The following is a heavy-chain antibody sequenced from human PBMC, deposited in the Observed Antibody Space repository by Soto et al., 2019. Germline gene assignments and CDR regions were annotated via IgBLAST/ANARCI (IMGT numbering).Heavy chain of an antibody. CDR2: IATHNSNK. CDR3: ARVLRGVVNWFDP. J-gene: IGHJ5*02. V-gene: IGHV1-18*01. CDR1: GDTFTNFG. D-gene: IGHD3-10*01. Sequence: ASVKVSCKPSGDTFTNFGLSWVRQAPGQGLEWMGWIATHNSNKNYAQKFQGRLTLTTDTSTSTGYMELKSLEYDDTAVYYCARVLRGVVNWFDPWGQGTLVTVSS.